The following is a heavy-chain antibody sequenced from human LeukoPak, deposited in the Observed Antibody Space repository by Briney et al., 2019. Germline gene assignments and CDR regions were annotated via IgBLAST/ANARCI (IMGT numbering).Heavy chain of an antibody. V-gene: IGHV3-74*01. J-gene: IGHJ3*02. CDR2: IDSDGSST. Sequence: GGSLRLSCAASGFTFSGYWMHWVRQAPGEGLVWVSRIDSDGSSTIYADSVKGRFTISRDNAKNTVYLQMDSLRAEDTAAYYCSRGGVFHGFDIWGQGTTVTVSS. D-gene: IGHD2-21*01. CDR3: SRGGVFHGFDI. CDR1: GFTFSGYW.